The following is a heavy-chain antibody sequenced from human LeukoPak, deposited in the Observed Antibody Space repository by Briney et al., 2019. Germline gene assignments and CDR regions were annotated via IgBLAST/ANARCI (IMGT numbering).Heavy chain of an antibody. J-gene: IGHJ4*02. Sequence: ASVKVSCKASGGTFSSYAISWVRQAPGQGLEWMGGIIPIFGTANYAQKFQGRVTITTDESTSTAYMELSSLRSEDTAVYYCARGPYYYGSGSYYQLDYWCQGTLVTVSS. CDR1: GGTFSSYA. D-gene: IGHD3-10*01. V-gene: IGHV1-69*05. CDR2: IIPIFGTA. CDR3: ARGPYYYGSGSYYQLDY.